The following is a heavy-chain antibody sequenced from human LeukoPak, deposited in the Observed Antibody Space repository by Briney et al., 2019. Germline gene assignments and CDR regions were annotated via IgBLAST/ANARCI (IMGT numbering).Heavy chain of an antibody. D-gene: IGHD3/OR15-3a*01. V-gene: IGHV4-31*03. CDR1: GGSISSGDYY. Sequence: PSQTLSLTCTVSGGSISSGDYYWSWIRQHPGKGLEWIGYIYYSGSTYYNPSLKSRVTISVDTSKNQFSLKLSSVTAADPAVYYCARGGTGNDAFDIWGQGTMVTVSS. CDR2: IYYSGST. CDR3: ARGGTGNDAFDI. J-gene: IGHJ3*02.